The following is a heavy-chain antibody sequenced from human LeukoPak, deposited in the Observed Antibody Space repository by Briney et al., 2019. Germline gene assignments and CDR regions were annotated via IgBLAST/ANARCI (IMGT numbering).Heavy chain of an antibody. D-gene: IGHD6-19*01. V-gene: IGHV3-21*01. CDR1: GFTFSSYS. CDR3: ARDSLHTQWLLPKSFDY. J-gene: IGHJ4*02. CDR2: ISSSSSYI. Sequence: PGGSLRLSCAASGFTFSSYSMNWVRQAPGKGLEWVSSISSSSSYIYYADSVKGRFTISRDNAKNSLYLQMNSLRAEDTAVYYCARDSLHTQWLLPKSFDYWGQGTLVTVSS.